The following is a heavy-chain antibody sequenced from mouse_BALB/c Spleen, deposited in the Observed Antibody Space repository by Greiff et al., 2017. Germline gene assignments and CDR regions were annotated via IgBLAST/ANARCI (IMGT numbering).Heavy chain of an antibody. CDR2: ISSGGSYT. CDR3: ARPSTTVVEGFAY. V-gene: IGHV5-9-4*01. J-gene: IGHJ3*01. Sequence: EVQLVESGGGLVKPGGSLKLSCAASGFTFSSYAMSWVRQSPEKRLEWVAEISSGGSYTYYPDTVTGRFTISRDNAKNTLYLEMSSLRSEDTAMYYCARPSTTVVEGFAYWGQGTLVTVSA. D-gene: IGHD1-1*01. CDR1: GFTFSSYA.